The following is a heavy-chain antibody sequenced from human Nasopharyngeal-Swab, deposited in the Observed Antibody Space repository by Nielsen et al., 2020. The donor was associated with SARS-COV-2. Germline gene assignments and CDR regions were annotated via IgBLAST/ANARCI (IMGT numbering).Heavy chain of an antibody. Sequence: GESLKISCKGSGYSFTSYWIGWVRQMPGKGLEWMGIIYPGDSDTRYSPSFQGQVTISADKSISTAYLQWSSLKASDTAMYYCVRRPSAYCSGGSCYSPNSDYYYGMDVWGQGTTVTVSS. CDR1: GYSFTSYW. CDR3: VRRPSAYCSGGSCYSPNSDYYYGMDV. J-gene: IGHJ6*02. V-gene: IGHV5-51*01. D-gene: IGHD2-15*01. CDR2: IYPGDSDT.